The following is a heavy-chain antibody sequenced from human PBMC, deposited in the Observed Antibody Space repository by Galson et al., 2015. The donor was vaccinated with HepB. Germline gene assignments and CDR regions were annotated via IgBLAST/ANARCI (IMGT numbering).Heavy chain of an antibody. V-gene: IGHV3-23*01. J-gene: IGHJ4*02. CDR2: MSGSGGNA. CDR1: GVKFGFSSYS. D-gene: IGHD4-17*01. Sequence: LRLCCAVAGVKFGFSSYSMRWVRRAPGEGLEWVSAMSGSGGNAYYGDSVKGRCAICRDHSNNTLYLQMSSLRAEDTAVYFWAIILTTGFDYWGQGILVTVSS. CDR3: AIILTTGFDY.